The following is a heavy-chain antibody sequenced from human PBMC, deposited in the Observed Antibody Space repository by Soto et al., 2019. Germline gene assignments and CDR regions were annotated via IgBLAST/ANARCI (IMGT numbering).Heavy chain of an antibody. CDR2: INSDGSVS. J-gene: IGHJ6*03. V-gene: IGHV3-74*01. D-gene: IGHD2-15*01. CDR3: ARGDGVGGTCYSVAGSFDYYMDV. Sequence: EVQLVESGGGLVQPGGSLRLSCAASGFTFSNYWMYWVRQAPGKGLVWVSRINSDGSVSSYADSVKGRLTISRDNVKNTLHLQMDGLRAYDTAVYYGARGDGVGGTCYSVAGSFDYYMDVWGKGTTVTVFS. CDR1: GFTFSNYW.